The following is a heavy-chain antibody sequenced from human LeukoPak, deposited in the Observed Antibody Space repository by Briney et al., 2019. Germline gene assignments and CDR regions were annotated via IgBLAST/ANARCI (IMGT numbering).Heavy chain of an antibody. D-gene: IGHD6-19*01. CDR2: MNPNSGSK. J-gene: IGHJ6*03. V-gene: IGHV1-8*01. CDR3: ARGPQWRGDYYYMDV. Sequence: ASVKVSCKASGYSFTNFDINWVRQATRQGLEWMGWMNPNSGSKGYAQKFQGRVSMTMNTSITTAYMELSSLRSEDTAVYYCARGPQWRGDYYYMDVWGRGTTVTVSS. CDR1: GYSFTNFD.